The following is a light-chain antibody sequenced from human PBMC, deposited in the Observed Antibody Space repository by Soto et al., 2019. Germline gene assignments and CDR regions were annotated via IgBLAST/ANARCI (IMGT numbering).Light chain of an antibody. Sequence: DIQITQSPATLSSSSLDIVTITCRASQSISSWLAWYQHKPGKAPKLLIYDASNLDSGVPSRFSGSGSGTSFTLTISSLQPEDFATYYCQQLISYPITFGQGTRLEIK. CDR1: QSISSW. CDR2: DAS. V-gene: IGKV1-5*01. J-gene: IGKJ5*01. CDR3: QQLISYPIT.